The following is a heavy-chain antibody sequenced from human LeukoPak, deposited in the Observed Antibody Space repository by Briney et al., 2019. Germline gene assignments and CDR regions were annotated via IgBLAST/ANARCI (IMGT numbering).Heavy chain of an antibody. J-gene: IGHJ3*02. Sequence: ASVKVSCKASGYTFTGYYMHWVRQAPGQGLEWMGWINPNSGGTNYAQKFQGRVTMTRDTSISTAYMELSRLRSDDTAVYYCAREGVTFEAYCGGDCYSDGAFDIWGQGTVVTVSS. D-gene: IGHD2-21*01. CDR3: AREGVTFEAYCGGDCYSDGAFDI. V-gene: IGHV1-2*02. CDR2: INPNSGGT. CDR1: GYTFTGYY.